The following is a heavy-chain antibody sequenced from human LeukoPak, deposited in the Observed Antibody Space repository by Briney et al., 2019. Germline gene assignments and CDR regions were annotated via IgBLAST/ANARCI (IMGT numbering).Heavy chain of an antibody. J-gene: IGHJ4*02. D-gene: IGHD3-22*01. CDR2: IKEDGSEI. Sequence: GGSLRLSCAASGFPFSTYWMNWVRQAPGKGLEWVANIKEDGSEIHYVDSVKGRFTISRDNAKNSLYLHMNSLRVDDTAVYYCAKGGSFYYDTSGYLYWGQGTLVTVSS. CDR3: AKGGSFYYDTSGYLY. CDR1: GFPFSTYW. V-gene: IGHV3-7*01.